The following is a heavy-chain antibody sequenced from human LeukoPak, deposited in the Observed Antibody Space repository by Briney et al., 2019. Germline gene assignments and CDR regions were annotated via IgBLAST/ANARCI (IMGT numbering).Heavy chain of an antibody. D-gene: IGHD1-26*01. V-gene: IGHV3-53*01. CDR1: GFTVSSNY. CDR2: IYSGGST. Sequence: GGSLRLSCAASGFTVSSNYMSWVRQAPGKGLEWVSVIYSGGSTYYADSVKGRFTISRDNSKNTLYLQMNSLRAEDTAVYYCARDRRYSGSYFDYWGQGTLVTVSS. J-gene: IGHJ4*02. CDR3: ARDRRYSGSYFDY.